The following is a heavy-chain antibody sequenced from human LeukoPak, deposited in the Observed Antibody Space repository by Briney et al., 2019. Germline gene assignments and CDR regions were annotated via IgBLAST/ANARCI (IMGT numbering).Heavy chain of an antibody. Sequence: PSQTLSLTCTVSSGSISSGDYYWTWIRQPPGKGLEWIGYIYYSGSTYYNPSLKSRVTISVDTSKNQFSLKLSSVTAADTAVYYCARDQPAPYDFWSASNWFDPWGQGTLVTVSS. CDR3: ARDQPAPYDFWSASNWFDP. D-gene: IGHD3-3*01. V-gene: IGHV4-30-4*01. CDR1: SGSISSGDYY. J-gene: IGHJ5*02. CDR2: IYYSGST.